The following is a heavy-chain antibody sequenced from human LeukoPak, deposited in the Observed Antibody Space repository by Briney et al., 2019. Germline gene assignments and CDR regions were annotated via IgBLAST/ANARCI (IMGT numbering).Heavy chain of an antibody. V-gene: IGHV4-30-4*01. CDR3: ARGIVVVPAAIYHFDY. CDR2: IYYSGST. D-gene: IGHD2-2*01. J-gene: IGHJ4*02. Sequence: SQTLSLTCTVSGGSISSGDYYWSWIRQPPGKGLEWIGYIYYSGSTNYNPSLKSRVTISVDTSKNHFSLRLSSVTAADTAVYYCARGIVVVPAAIYHFDYWGQGTLVTVSS. CDR1: GGSISSGDYY.